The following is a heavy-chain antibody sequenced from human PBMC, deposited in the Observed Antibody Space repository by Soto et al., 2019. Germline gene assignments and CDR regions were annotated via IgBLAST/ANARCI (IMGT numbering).Heavy chain of an antibody. J-gene: IGHJ6*03. CDR2: IYPGDSDT. CDR1: GYSFTSYW. Sequence: GESLKISCKGSGYSFTSYWIGWVRQMPGKGLEWMGIIYPGDSDTRYSPSFQGQVTISADKSISTAYLQWSSLKASDTAMYYCARQGYYYGSGHYYYMDVWGKGTTVTVSS. D-gene: IGHD3-10*01. V-gene: IGHV5-51*01. CDR3: ARQGYYYGSGHYYYMDV.